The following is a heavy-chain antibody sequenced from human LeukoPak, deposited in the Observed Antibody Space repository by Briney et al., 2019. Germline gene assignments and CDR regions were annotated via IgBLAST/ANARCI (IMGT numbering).Heavy chain of an antibody. CDR3: AKGSGWSYDASDI. CDR2: IKQDGSEK. D-gene: IGHD6-19*01. CDR1: GFTFSSYW. J-gene: IGHJ3*02. Sequence: GGSLRLSCAAFGFTFSSYWMSWVRQAPGKGLEWVANIKQDGSEKYYVDSVKGRFTISRDNSKNTLYLQMNSLRAEDTAVYYCAKGSGWSYDASDIWGQGTMVTVSS. V-gene: IGHV3-7*03.